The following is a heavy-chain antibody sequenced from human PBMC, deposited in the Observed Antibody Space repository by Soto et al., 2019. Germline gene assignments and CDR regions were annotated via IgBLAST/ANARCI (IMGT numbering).Heavy chain of an antibody. J-gene: IGHJ4*02. V-gene: IGHV3-73*01. CDR2: IGSKGETYAT. CDR3: ARDKITGLFDY. Sequence: GGSLRLSCAASGFTFGASNLQWVRQASGKGLEWLGRIGSKGETYATTYAASVKGRFTISRDNAKNSLYLQMNSLRAEDTAVYYCARDKITGLFDYWGQGTLVTVSS. CDR1: GFTFGASN. D-gene: IGHD2-8*02.